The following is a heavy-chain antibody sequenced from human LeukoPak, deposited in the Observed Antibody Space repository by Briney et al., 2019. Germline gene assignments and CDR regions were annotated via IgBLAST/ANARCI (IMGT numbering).Heavy chain of an antibody. CDR2: MNPNSGNT. CDR1: GYTFTSYD. D-gene: IGHD2-2*03. J-gene: IGHJ5*02. V-gene: IGHV1-8*03. Sequence: ASVKVSCKASGYTFTSYDINWVRQAPGQGLEWMGWMNPNSGNTGYAQKFQGRVTITRNTSIGTAYMELSSLRSEDTAVYYCARAGYCSSTSCRSWFDPWGQGTLITVSS. CDR3: ARAGYCSSTSCRSWFDP.